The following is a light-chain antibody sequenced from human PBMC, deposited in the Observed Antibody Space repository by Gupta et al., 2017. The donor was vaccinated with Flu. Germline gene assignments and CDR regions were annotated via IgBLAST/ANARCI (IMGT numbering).Light chain of an antibody. CDR2: DES. V-gene: IGKV1-33*01. J-gene: IGKJ5*01. Sequence: PSSVSASVGDRVTITVLASQDIGNSVHWSQQKPGKAPKLLIKDESRVNTGVPSRCSGSGSGTDFNFTISSLQPEDFANYYCQQYNWLPLTFGQGTQMDIK. CDR1: QDIGNS. CDR3: QQYNWLPLT.